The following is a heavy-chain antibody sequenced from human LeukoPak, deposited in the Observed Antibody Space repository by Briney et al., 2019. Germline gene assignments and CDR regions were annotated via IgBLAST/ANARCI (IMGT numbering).Heavy chain of an antibody. V-gene: IGHV1-8*02. J-gene: IGHJ3*02. CDR3: ARVGTDYGGPTGAFDI. CDR1: GYTFTSYD. D-gene: IGHD4-23*01. Sequence: ASVKVSCKASGYTFTSYDINWVRQATGQGLEWMGWMNPNSGNTGYAQKFQGRVTMTRDTSISTAYMELSRLRSDDTAVYYCARVGTDYGGPTGAFDIWGQGTMVTVSS. CDR2: MNPNSGNT.